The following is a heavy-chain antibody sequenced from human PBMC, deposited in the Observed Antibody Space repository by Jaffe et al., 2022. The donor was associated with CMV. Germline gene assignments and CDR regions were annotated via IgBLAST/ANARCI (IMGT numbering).Heavy chain of an antibody. D-gene: IGHD3-3*01. CDR2: IYYSGST. CDR3: ARQINPTNLEWLYYYYYGMDV. Sequence: QLQLQESGPGLVKPSETLSLTCTVSGGSISSSSYYWGWIRQPPGKGLEWIGSIYYSGSTYYNPSLKSRVTISVDTSKNQFSLKLSSVTAADTAVYYCARQINPTNLEWLYYYYYGMDVWGQGTTVTVSS. CDR1: GGSISSSSYY. V-gene: IGHV4-39*01. J-gene: IGHJ6*02.